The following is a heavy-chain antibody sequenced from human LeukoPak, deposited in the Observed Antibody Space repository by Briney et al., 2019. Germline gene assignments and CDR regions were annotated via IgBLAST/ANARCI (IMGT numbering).Heavy chain of an antibody. CDR2: INHSGST. CDR1: GGSFSGYY. D-gene: IGHD1-26*01. Sequence: PSETLSLTCAVYGGSFSGYYWSWIRQPPGKGLEWIGEINHSGSTNYNPSLKSRVTISVDTSKNQFSLKLSSVTAADTAVYYCARRNTKTGSDSKFDYWGQGMLVTVSS. V-gene: IGHV4-34*01. CDR3: ARRNTKTGSDSKFDY. J-gene: IGHJ4*02.